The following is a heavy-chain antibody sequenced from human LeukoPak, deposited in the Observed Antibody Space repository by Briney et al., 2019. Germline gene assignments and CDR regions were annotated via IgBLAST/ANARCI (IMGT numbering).Heavy chain of an antibody. CDR3: ARDWIPGSFDAFDI. CDR2: INPNSGGT. D-gene: IGHD2-2*03. CDR1: GYTFTGYY. J-gene: IGHJ3*02. Sequence: GASVKVSCKASGYTFTGYYMHWVRQAPGKGLEWLGWINPNSGGTNYPQKFQGRVTMTRDTSISTAYMELSRLRSDDTAVYYCARDWIPGSFDAFDIWGQGTMVTVSS. V-gene: IGHV1-2*02.